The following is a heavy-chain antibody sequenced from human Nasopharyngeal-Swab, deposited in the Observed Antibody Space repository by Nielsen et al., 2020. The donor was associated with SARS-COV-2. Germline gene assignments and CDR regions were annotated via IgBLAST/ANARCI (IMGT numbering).Heavy chain of an antibody. CDR2: ISGSGGST. CDR3: AKLSSSGWYGRD. J-gene: IGHJ4*02. CDR1: GFTFSSYA. D-gene: IGHD6-19*01. V-gene: IGHV3-23*01. Sequence: GGSLRLSCAASGFTFSSYAMSWVRQAPGMGLEWVSAISGSGGSTYYADSVKGRFTISRDNSKNTLYLQMNSLRAEDTAVYYCAKLSSSGWYGRDWGQGTLVTVSS.